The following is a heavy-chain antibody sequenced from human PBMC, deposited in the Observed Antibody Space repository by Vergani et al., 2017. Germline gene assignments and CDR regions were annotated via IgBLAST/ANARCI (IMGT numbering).Heavy chain of an antibody. CDR3: ASERGYMDTARAALDY. V-gene: IGHV1-2*02. CDR1: GYTFTSYG. Sequence: QVQLVQSGAEVKKPGASVKVSCKASGYTFTSYGISWVRQAPGQGLEWMGWISAYSGGTNYAQKFQGRVTMTRDTSISTAYMELSRLRSDDTAVYYCASERGYMDTARAALDYWGQGTLVTVSS. J-gene: IGHJ4*02. CDR2: ISAYSGGT. D-gene: IGHD5-18*01.